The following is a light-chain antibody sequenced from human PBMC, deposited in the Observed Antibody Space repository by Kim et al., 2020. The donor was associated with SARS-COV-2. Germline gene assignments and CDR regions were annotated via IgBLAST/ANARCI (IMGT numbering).Light chain of an antibody. CDR1: HNDVGNRG. CDR2: SNE. V-gene: IGLV10-54*01. J-gene: IGLJ3*02. CDR3: SAWDNSVSAWV. Sequence: QTATISCTGTHNDVGNRGTAWLQQHQGHPPKLLFYSNENWPSGISGRISASRSGNIASLTITGLQPEDEADYYCSAWDNSVSAWVFGGGTRLTVL.